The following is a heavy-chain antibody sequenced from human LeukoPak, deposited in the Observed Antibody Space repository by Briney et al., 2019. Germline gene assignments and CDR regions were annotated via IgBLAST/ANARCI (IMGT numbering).Heavy chain of an antibody. J-gene: IGHJ4*02. D-gene: IGHD7-27*01. V-gene: IGHV3-30*18. CDR2: ISYDGSNE. CDR3: AKDKLGISYYFDY. CDR1: GFTFSSYG. Sequence: GRSLRLSCAASGFTFSSYGMHWFRQAPGKGLEWVAVISYDGSNEYYADSVKGRFTISRDNSKNTLYLQMNSLRAEDTAVYYCAKDKLGISYYFDYWGQGTLVTVSS.